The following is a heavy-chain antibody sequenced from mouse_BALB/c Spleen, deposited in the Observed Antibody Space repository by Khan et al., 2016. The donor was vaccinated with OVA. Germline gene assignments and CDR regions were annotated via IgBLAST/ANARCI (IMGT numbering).Heavy chain of an antibody. CDR2: ISGDSNTI. J-gene: IGHJ2*01. CDR3: ATSYFYGYYFDY. D-gene: IGHD1-1*01. V-gene: IGHV5-17*02. CDR1: GFTFSSYG. Sequence: EVELVESGGGLVQPGGSRKLSCAASGFTFSSYGMHWVRQAPEKGLEWVAYISGDSNTIYYADTVKGRFTISRDNPKNTLFLRMTSLIAEDTAMYYCATSYFYGYYFDYWGQGTTLTVSS.